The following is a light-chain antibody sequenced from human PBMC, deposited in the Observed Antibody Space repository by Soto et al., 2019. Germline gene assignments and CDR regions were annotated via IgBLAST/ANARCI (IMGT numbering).Light chain of an antibody. CDR1: QSISSW. J-gene: IGKJ1*01. CDR3: KQYNSYPRT. Sequence: DIQMTQSPSTLSASVGDRVTITCRASQSISSWLAWYQQKPGKAPKLLIYDASSLESGVPSRFSGSGSGKEFTLTIGSLQLDDFATYYCKQYNSYPRTFGQGTKVDIK. CDR2: DAS. V-gene: IGKV1-5*01.